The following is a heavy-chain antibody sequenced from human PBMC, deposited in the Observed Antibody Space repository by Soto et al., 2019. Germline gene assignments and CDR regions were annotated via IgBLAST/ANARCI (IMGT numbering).Heavy chain of an antibody. CDR2: INPNSGGT. J-gene: IGHJ4*02. CDR3: ARDGTYYDFWSGYTYFDY. V-gene: IGHV1-2*04. D-gene: IGHD3-3*01. Sequence: ASVKVSCKASGYTFTGYYMHWVRQAPGQGLEWMGWINPNSGGTNYAQKFQGWVTMTRDTSISTAYMELSRLRSDDTAVYYCARDGTYYDFWSGYTYFDYWGQGTLVTVSS. CDR1: GYTFTGYY.